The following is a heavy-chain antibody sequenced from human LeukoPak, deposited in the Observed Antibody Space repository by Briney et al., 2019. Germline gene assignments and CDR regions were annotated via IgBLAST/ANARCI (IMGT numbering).Heavy chain of an antibody. Sequence: GGSLRLSCAASGFTVSSNYMSWVRQVPGKGLEWVSVIYSGGSTYYADSVKGRFTISRDNSKNTLCLQMNRLRGEDTAVYYCARVPYSSGWYFDYWGQGTLVTVSS. CDR1: GFTVSSNY. J-gene: IGHJ4*02. CDR2: IYSGGST. CDR3: ARVPYSSGWYFDY. V-gene: IGHV3-53*01. D-gene: IGHD6-19*01.